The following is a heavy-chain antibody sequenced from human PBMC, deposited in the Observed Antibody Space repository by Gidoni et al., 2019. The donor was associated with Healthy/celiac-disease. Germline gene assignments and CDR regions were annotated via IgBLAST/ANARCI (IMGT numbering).Heavy chain of an antibody. CDR3: ARAGVVVTAYNWFDP. CDR1: GGTFSSYT. Sequence: QVQLVQSGAEVTKPGSSVKVSCKASGGTFSSYTISWVRQAPGQGLEWMGRIIPILGIANYAQKFQGRVTITADKSTSTAYMELSSLRSEDTAVYYCARAGVVVTAYNWFDPWGQGTLVTVSS. V-gene: IGHV1-69*02. J-gene: IGHJ5*02. CDR2: IIPILGIA. D-gene: IGHD2-21*02.